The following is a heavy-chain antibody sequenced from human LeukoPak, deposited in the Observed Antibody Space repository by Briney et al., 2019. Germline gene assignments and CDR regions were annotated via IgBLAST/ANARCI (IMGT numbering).Heavy chain of an antibody. Sequence: GSLRLSCAASGLTFSNYWMHWVRQVPGKGLVWVSGMNSDGTGRNYADAVKGRFTISRDNAKSTLYLEMNSLRAEDTAVYYCGRGKLPGTVTDWGQGTPVTVSS. J-gene: IGHJ4*02. CDR2: MNSDGTGR. CDR3: GRGKLPGTVTD. D-gene: IGHD1-1*01. CDR1: GLTFSNYW. V-gene: IGHV3-74*01.